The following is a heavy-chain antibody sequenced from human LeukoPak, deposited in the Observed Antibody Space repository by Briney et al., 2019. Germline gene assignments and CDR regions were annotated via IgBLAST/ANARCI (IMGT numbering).Heavy chain of an antibody. D-gene: IGHD3-9*01. V-gene: IGHV4-30-4*01. CDR1: GGSISSGDYY. J-gene: IGHJ4*02. Sequence: SETLSLTCTVSGGSISSGDYYWSWIRQPPGKGLEWLGYIYYSGSTYYNPSLKSRVTISVDTSKNQFSLKPGSVTAADTAVYYCARVFGYYDILTGPDYWGQGTLVTVSS. CDR2: IYYSGST. CDR3: ARVFGYYDILTGPDY.